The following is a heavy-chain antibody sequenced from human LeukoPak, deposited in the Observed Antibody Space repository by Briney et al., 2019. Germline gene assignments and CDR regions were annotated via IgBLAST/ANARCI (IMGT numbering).Heavy chain of an antibody. CDR3: ARDPTEISRSYYYDSSSLGAFDI. D-gene: IGHD3-22*01. Sequence: ASVKVSCKPSGYTFTGYYIHWVRQAPGPGLEWMGWINPNSGGTSCAQKFQGRVTMTRDTSSSTAYMELSRLRSDDTAVYYCARDPTEISRSYYYDSSSLGAFDIWGQGTMVTVSS. CDR2: INPNSGGT. CDR1: GYTFTGYY. J-gene: IGHJ3*02. V-gene: IGHV1-2*02.